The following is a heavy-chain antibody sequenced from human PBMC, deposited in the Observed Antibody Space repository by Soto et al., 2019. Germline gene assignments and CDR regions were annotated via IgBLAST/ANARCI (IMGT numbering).Heavy chain of an antibody. V-gene: IGHV4-39*01. CDR1: GGSISSSSYY. D-gene: IGHD3-10*01. CDR3: ARHGLPYYGSGSYYIWGNYFDY. CDR2: IYYSGST. Sequence: SETLSLPCTVSGGSISSSSYYWGWIRQPPGKGLEWIGSIYYSGSTYYNPSLKSRVTISVDTSKNQFSLKLSSVTAADTAVYYCARHGLPYYGSGSYYIWGNYFDYWGQGTLVTVSS. J-gene: IGHJ4*02.